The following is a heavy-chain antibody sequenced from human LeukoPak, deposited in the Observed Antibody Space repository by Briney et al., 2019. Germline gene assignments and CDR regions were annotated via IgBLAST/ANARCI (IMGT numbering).Heavy chain of an antibody. V-gene: IGHV3-23*02. J-gene: IGHJ4*02. CDR3: VRGGSSSWFDY. CDR2: IRGSGGST. CDR1: GFTFSSYA. Sequence: GGSLRLSCAASGFTFSSYAMTWVRQAPGKGLEWVSSIRGSGGSTYCGDSVKGRFTISRDNSKNTVYLQMNSLRAEDTAVYYCVRGGSSSWFDYWGQGTLVTVSS. D-gene: IGHD6-13*01.